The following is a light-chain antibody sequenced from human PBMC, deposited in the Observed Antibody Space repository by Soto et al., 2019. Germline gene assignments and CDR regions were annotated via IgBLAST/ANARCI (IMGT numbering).Light chain of an antibody. J-gene: IGKJ3*01. Sequence: IVMTQSPVTLSVSPGGRATLSCRASQSVISNLAWYQHKPGQAPRLLIYGASISATGIPARFSGSGSGTEFTLTIRSLQSEDFAIYFCQQYNDWPFTFGPGTKVDIK. CDR3: QQYNDWPFT. CDR2: GAS. V-gene: IGKV3D-15*01. CDR1: QSVISN.